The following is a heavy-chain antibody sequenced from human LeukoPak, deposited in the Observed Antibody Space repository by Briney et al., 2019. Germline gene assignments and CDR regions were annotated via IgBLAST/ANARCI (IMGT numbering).Heavy chain of an antibody. CDR2: IIPIFGTA. Sequence: VASVKVSCKASGGTFSSYAISWVRQAPGQGLEWMGGIIPIFGTANYAQKFQGRVTITTDESTSTAYMGLSSLRSEDTAVYYCARVPGASGIAAAGYYYYYMDVWGKGTTVTVSS. V-gene: IGHV1-69*05. J-gene: IGHJ6*03. CDR3: ARVPGASGIAAAGYYYYYMDV. D-gene: IGHD6-13*01. CDR1: GGTFSSYA.